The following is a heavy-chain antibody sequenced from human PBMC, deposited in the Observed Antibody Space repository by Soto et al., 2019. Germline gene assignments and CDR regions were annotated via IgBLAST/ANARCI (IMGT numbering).Heavy chain of an antibody. Sequence: EVQLVESGGALVEPGGSLRLSCAASGFTFNNARMSWVRQAPGKGLDWVGRIDGGKTDFAAPVEGRFTFSRDDSINTLFLQMNSLKSDDTGVYYCTSNAAAKVGTLSYGGQGTLVTVSS. CDR3: TSNAAAKVGTLSY. CDR1: GFTFNNAR. V-gene: IGHV3-15*02. CDR2: IDGGKT. J-gene: IGHJ4*02. D-gene: IGHD1-26*01.